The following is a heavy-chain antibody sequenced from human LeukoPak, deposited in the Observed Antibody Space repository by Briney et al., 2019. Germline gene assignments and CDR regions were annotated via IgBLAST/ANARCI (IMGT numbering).Heavy chain of an antibody. J-gene: IGHJ1*01. Sequence: ASVKVSCKVSGYTLTKLSMHWVRQAPGKGLEWMGGFDPEDGETIYAQKFQGRVTMTEDTSTDTAYMELSSLRSEDTAVYYCASRRHDYVWGSYRPTAEYFQHWGQGTLVTVSS. CDR3: ASRRHDYVWGSYRPTAEYFQH. CDR2: FDPEDGET. D-gene: IGHD3-16*02. V-gene: IGHV1-24*01. CDR1: GYTLTKLS.